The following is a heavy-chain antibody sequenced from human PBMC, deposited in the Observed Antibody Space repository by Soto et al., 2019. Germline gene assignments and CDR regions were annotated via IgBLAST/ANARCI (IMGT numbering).Heavy chain of an antibody. V-gene: IGHV3-33*01. CDR2: MYYDGSTK. J-gene: IGHJ3*02. CDR3: ARDTTVITLHALDI. CDR1: GFSFSTYF. Sequence: QVQLVESGGGVVQPGRSLRLSCAGSGFSFSTYFMHCARQAPGKGLEWVAVMYYDGSTKYYADYVKGRFTISRDNSKNMLYLQMNSLRAEDTAVYYCARDTTVITLHALDIWGQGTTVTVPP. D-gene: IGHD4-4*01.